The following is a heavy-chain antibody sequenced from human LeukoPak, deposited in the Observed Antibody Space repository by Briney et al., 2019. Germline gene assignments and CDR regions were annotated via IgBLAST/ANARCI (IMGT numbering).Heavy chain of an antibody. Sequence: GGSLRLSCAASGFTFSSYSMNWVRQAPGKGLEWVSSISSSSSYIYYADSVKGRFTISRDNAKNSLYLQMNSLRAEDTAVYYCASSGYSYADFDYWGQGTLVTVSS. D-gene: IGHD5-18*01. V-gene: IGHV3-21*01. CDR1: GFTFSSYS. J-gene: IGHJ4*02. CDR3: ASSGYSYADFDY. CDR2: ISSSSSYI.